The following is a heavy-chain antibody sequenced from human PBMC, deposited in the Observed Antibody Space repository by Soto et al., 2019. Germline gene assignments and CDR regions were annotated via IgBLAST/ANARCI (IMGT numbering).Heavy chain of an antibody. Sequence: XSVNVSCKASVYTFTSYYMHWVRQAPGQGLEWMGIINPSGGSTSYAQKFQGRVTMTRDTSTSTVYMELSSLRSEDTAVYYCASSMVAATYYYYYYGMDAWGQGTTVTVSS. D-gene: IGHD2-15*01. CDR1: VYTFTSYY. J-gene: IGHJ6*02. CDR2: INPSGGST. V-gene: IGHV1-46*01. CDR3: ASSMVAATYYYYYYGMDA.